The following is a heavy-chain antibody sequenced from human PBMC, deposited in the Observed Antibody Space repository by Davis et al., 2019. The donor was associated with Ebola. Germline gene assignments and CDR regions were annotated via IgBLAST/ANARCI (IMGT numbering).Heavy chain of an antibody. CDR3: ARRATVTNYDRAEYFQH. D-gene: IGHD4-17*01. J-gene: IGHJ1*01. Sequence: ASVKVSCKASGYTFTDFYMHWVRQAPGQGLEWMGIINPSGGSTSYAQKFQGRVTMTRDTSTSTVYMELSSLRSEDTAVYYCARRATVTNYDRAEYFQHWGQGTLVTVSS. CDR1: GYTFTDFY. V-gene: IGHV1-46*03. CDR2: INPSGGST.